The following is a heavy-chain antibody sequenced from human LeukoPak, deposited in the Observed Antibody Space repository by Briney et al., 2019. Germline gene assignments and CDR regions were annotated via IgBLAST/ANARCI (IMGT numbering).Heavy chain of an antibody. Sequence: PSETLSLTCAVSGGSISSSNWWSWVRQPPRKGLEWIGEIYHSGSTNYNPSLKSRVTISVDKSKNQFSLKLSSVTAADTAVYYCARVLTYYYDSSGYFFDYWGQGTLVTVSS. CDR2: IYHSGST. D-gene: IGHD3-22*01. V-gene: IGHV4-4*02. CDR3: ARVLTYYYDSSGYFFDY. J-gene: IGHJ4*02. CDR1: GGSISSSNW.